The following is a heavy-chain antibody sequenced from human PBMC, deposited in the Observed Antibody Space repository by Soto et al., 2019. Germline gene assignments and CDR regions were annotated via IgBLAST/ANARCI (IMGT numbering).Heavy chain of an antibody. CDR2: IYWDDDK. CDR1: GFSLSTSGVG. CDR3: AHVLVVVANYGMDV. J-gene: IGHJ6*02. V-gene: IGHV2-5*02. D-gene: IGHD2-15*01. Sequence: QITLKESGPPLVKPTQTLTLTCTFSGFSLSTSGVGVGWIRQPPGKALEWLALIYWDDDKRYSPSLTSRLTITKETYKNQVVLTMTNMDPVDTATYYCAHVLVVVANYGMDVWGQGTTVTVSS.